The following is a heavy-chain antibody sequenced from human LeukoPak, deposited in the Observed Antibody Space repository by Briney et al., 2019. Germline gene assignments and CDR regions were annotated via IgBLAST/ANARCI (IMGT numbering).Heavy chain of an antibody. J-gene: IGHJ6*02. CDR1: GFTLSSYW. CDR3: ARVGFSGSLPPTYYYGMDV. Sequence: GGSLRLSCAASGFTLSSYWMHWVRQAPGKGLVWVSRINSDGSSTSYADSVKGRFTISRDNAKNTLYLQMNSLRAEDTAVYYCARVGFSGSLPPTYYYGMDVWGQGTTVTVSS. D-gene: IGHD3-10*01. V-gene: IGHV3-74*01. CDR2: INSDGSST.